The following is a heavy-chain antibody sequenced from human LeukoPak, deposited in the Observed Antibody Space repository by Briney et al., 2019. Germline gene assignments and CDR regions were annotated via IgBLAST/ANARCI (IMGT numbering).Heavy chain of an antibody. D-gene: IGHD1-7*01. V-gene: IGHV4-4*09. CDR2: ISTSGST. CDR1: GASISSHY. J-gene: IGHJ4*02. Sequence: SETLSLTCTVSGASISSHYWSLIRQPPGRGLEYIGYISTSGSTNYNPSLKSRVTISVDTSKNQFSPKLRSVTAADTAIYYCARLIPITRTTDYFDYWGQGALVTVSS. CDR3: ARLIPITRTTDYFDY.